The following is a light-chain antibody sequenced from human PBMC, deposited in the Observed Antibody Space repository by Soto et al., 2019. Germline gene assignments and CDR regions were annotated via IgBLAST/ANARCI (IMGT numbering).Light chain of an antibody. CDR3: QQRHMWPIT. CDR2: GAS. V-gene: IGKV3D-20*02. Sequence: EIVLTQSPGTLSLSPGERATLSRRASQSVSSSYLAWYQQKPGQAPRLLIYGASSRATGIPDRFSGSGSGTDFTLTISRLEPEDSAVYYCQQRHMWPITFGQGTRLEI. J-gene: IGKJ5*01. CDR1: QSVSSSY.